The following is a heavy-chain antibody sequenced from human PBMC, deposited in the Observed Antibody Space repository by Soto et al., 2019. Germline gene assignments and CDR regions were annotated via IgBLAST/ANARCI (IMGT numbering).Heavy chain of an antibody. CDR1: GGSIRSSSYY. D-gene: IGHD4-4*01. CDR2: IYYSGGT. Sequence: PSETLSLTXTVSGGSIRSSSYYWGWVRQPPGKGLEWIGSIYYSGGTYYNPSLKSRVTISVDTSKTQFSLKLTSVTAADTAVYYCARVGSKSFYYATDVWGQGTTVTSP. CDR3: ARVGSKSFYYATDV. J-gene: IGHJ6*02. V-gene: IGHV4-39*07.